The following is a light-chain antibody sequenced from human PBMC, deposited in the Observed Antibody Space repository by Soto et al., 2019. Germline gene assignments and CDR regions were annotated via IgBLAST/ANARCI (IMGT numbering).Light chain of an antibody. Sequence: EIVLTQSPATLYLSPQERATLSCRASQSVSSYLAWNQQKPGQAPRLLIYDASNRATGIAARFSGSGSGTDFTPAISSLGPEDFAVYCCQQRSNWLTFGGGTKVAIK. CDR2: DAS. CDR1: QSVSSY. J-gene: IGKJ4*01. V-gene: IGKV3-11*01. CDR3: QQRSNWLT.